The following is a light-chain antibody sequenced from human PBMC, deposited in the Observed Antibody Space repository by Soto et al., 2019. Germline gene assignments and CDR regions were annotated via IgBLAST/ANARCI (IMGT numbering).Light chain of an antibody. CDR3: QHYNGY. Sequence: DIQMTQSPSTLSASVGDRVTITCRASQIMYTWLAWYQQKPGKAPKLLIYDATTLESGVPSSFSGSGSGTEFTLTISSLQPDDFATYYCQHYNGYFGQGTKLEI. CDR2: DAT. V-gene: IGKV1-5*01. CDR1: QIMYTW. J-gene: IGKJ2*01.